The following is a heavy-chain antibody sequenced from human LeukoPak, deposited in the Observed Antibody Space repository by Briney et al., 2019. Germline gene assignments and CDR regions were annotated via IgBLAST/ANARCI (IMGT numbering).Heavy chain of an antibody. J-gene: IGHJ4*02. V-gene: IGHV4-31*03. CDR2: IYYSGST. CDR1: GGSISSGGYY. Sequence: SETLSLTCTVSGGSISSGGYYWSWIRQHPGTGLEWIGYIYYSGSTYYNPSLKSRVTISVDTSKNQFSLKLSSVTAADTAVYYCASRGSGWYFDYWGQGALVTVSS. CDR3: ASRGSGWYFDY. D-gene: IGHD6-19*01.